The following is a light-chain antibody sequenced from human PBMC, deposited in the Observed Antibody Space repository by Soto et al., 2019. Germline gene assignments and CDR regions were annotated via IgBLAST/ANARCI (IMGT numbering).Light chain of an antibody. CDR2: DVS. Sequence: QSSLTQPRPVSRSPGQSVTISCTGTSSDVGGYNYVSWYQQHPGKAPKLMIYDVSKRPSGVPDRFSGSKSGNTASLTISGLQGEDEADYYCCSYAGSYTFVFGTGTKVTVL. CDR1: SSDVGGYNY. CDR3: CSYAGSYTFV. V-gene: IGLV2-11*01. J-gene: IGLJ1*01.